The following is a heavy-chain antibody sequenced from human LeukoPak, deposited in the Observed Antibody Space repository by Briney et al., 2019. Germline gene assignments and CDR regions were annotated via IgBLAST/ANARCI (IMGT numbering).Heavy chain of an antibody. CDR2: INTDGSTT. CDR1: GFTFSSYL. Sequence: GGSLRLSCAATGFTFSSYLMHWVRQAPGKGLVWVSRINTDGSTTNYADSVKGRFTISRDNAKNTLYLQMNSLRVEDTAVYYCARDLDYKLDYWGQGTLVTVSS. CDR3: ARDLDYKLDY. V-gene: IGHV3-74*01. D-gene: IGHD4/OR15-4a*01. J-gene: IGHJ4*02.